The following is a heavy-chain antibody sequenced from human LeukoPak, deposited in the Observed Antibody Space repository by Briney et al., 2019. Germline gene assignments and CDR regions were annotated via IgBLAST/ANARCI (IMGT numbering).Heavy chain of an antibody. Sequence: ASVKVSCKASGYTFTSYYMHWVRQAPGQALEWMGWITPFNGNTNYAQKFQDRVTITRDRSMSTAYMELSSLRSEDTAMYYCATRGGVTVTISEGDAFDIWGQGTMVTVSS. CDR3: ATRGGVTVTISEGDAFDI. J-gene: IGHJ3*02. D-gene: IGHD4-17*01. CDR2: ITPFNGNT. CDR1: GYTFTSYY. V-gene: IGHV1-45*02.